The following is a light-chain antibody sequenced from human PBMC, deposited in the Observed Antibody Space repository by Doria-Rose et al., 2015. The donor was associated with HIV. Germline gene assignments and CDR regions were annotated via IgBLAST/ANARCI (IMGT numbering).Light chain of an antibody. CDR1: QSVSSN. CDR3: QQRSNWPPIFT. CDR2: DAS. Sequence: EIVLTQSPATLSLSPGERATLSCRASQSVSSNLAWSQQKPGQAPRLLIYDASNRATGIPARFSGSGSGTDFTLTISSLEPEDFAVYFCQQRSNWPPIFTFGPGTKVDI. V-gene: IGKV3-11*01. J-gene: IGKJ3*01.